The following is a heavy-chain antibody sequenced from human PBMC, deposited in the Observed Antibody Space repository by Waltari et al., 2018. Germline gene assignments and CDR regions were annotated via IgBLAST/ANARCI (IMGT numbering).Heavy chain of an antibody. D-gene: IGHD3-10*01. Sequence: QVQLQQWGAGLLKPSETLSLTCAVYGGSFSGYYWSWIRQPPGTGLEWIGEINQSGSTNYNPSLKSRVTISVDTSKNQFSLKLSSVTAADTAVYYCARRLRAMVRGGYQRTQFDYWGQGTLVTVSS. CDR3: ARRLRAMVRGGYQRTQFDY. CDR2: INQSGST. J-gene: IGHJ4*02. CDR1: GGSFSGYY. V-gene: IGHV4-34*01.